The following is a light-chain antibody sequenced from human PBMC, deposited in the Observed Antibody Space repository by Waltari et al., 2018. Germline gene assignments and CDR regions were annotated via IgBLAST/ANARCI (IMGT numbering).Light chain of an antibody. J-gene: IGKJ1*01. CDR1: QDISND. CDR2: AAS. CDR3: LQDFSYPRT. Sequence: AIQMTQSPSSLSASVGDKVTITCRASQDISNDLGWYQQKPGKAPQVLIYAASTLQDGVPSRFSGSGSGADFTLTFSSLQPEDFATYYCLQDFSYPRTFGHGTKVEVK. V-gene: IGKV1-6*01.